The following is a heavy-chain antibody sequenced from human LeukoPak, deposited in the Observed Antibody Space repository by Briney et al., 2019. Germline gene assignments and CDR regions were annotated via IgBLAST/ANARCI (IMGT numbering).Heavy chain of an antibody. Sequence: SETLSLTCTVSGGSISSGGYYWSWIRQHPGKGLEWIGYIYYSGSTNYNPSLKSRVTISVDTSKNQFSLKLSSVTAADTAVYYCAGQSRLLHAFDIWGQGTMVTVSS. CDR3: AGQSRLLHAFDI. J-gene: IGHJ3*02. CDR2: IYYSGST. D-gene: IGHD2-21*02. CDR1: GGSISSGGYY. V-gene: IGHV4-61*08.